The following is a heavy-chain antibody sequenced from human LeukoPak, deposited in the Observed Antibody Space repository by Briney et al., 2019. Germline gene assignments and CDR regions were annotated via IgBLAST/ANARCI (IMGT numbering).Heavy chain of an antibody. CDR3: ARLAIDFLYFDY. Sequence: SETLSLTCTVSGGSISSSSYYWGWIRQPPGKGLEWIGSIYYSGSTYYNPSLKSRVTISVDTSKNQFSLKLSSETAADTAVYYCARLAIDFLYFDYWDQGTLVTVSS. D-gene: IGHD3-9*01. CDR2: IYYSGST. CDR1: GGSISSSSYY. V-gene: IGHV4-39*01. J-gene: IGHJ4*02.